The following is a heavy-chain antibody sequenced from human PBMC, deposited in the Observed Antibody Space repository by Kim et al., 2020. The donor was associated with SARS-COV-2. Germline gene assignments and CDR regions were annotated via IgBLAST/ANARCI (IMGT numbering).Heavy chain of an antibody. D-gene: IGHD5-18*01. CDR1: GFTVGSNH. V-gene: IGHV3-53*01. CDR3: ARDKKGDGYSHFDH. Sequence: GGSLRLSCVPSGFTVGSNHMTWVRQAPGKGLEWVSVLYSGETIYYADSVKGRFTISRDDSKNTLYLQMNDLRTEDTAVYYCARDKKGDGYSHFDHWGQGILVTVSP. J-gene: IGHJ4*02. CDR2: LYSGETI.